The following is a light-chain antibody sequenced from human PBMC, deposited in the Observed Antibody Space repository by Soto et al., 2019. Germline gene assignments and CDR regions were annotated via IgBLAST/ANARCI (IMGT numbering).Light chain of an antibody. CDR1: QSVLHSSNNKNY. CDR2: WAS. J-gene: IGKJ5*01. V-gene: IGKV4-1*01. CDR3: QQYYSSPSIT. Sequence: DIVMTQSPDSLAVSLGERATINCNSSQSVLHSSNNKNYLSWYQQTPGQPPKLLIYWASIRESGVPDRFSGSGSGTDFTLTISSLQAEDVAVYYCQQYYSSPSITFGQGTRLEIK.